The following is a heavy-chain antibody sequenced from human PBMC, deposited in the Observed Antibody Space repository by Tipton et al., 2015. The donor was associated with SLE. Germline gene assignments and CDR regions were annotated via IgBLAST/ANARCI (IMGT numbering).Heavy chain of an antibody. V-gene: IGHV4-39*01. CDR2: ISYSGST. CDR1: GGSISSSSYY. J-gene: IGHJ4*02. CDR3: ASRCSSTSCPFDY. Sequence: LRLSCTVSGGSISSSSYYWGWIRQPPGKGLEWIGTISYSGSTYYNPSLKSRVTISVDTSKNQFSLKLSSVTAADTAVYYCASRCSSTSCPFDYWGQGTLVTVSS. D-gene: IGHD2-2*01.